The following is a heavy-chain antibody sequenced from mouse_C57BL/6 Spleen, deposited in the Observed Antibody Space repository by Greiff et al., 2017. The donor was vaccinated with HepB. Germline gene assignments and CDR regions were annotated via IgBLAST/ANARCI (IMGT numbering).Heavy chain of an antibody. D-gene: IGHD4-1*01. J-gene: IGHJ1*03. CDR1: GYTFTDYE. V-gene: IGHV1-15*01. Sequence: QVQLQQSGAELVRPGASVTLSCKASGYTFTDYEMHWVEQTPVHGLEWIGAIDPETGGTAYNQKFKGKAILTADKSSSTAYMELRSLTSEDSAVYYCTREDWDEGYFDVWGTGTTVTVSS. CDR2: IDPETGGT. CDR3: TREDWDEGYFDV.